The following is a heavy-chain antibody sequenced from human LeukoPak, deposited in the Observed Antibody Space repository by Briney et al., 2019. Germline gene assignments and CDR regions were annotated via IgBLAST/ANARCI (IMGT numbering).Heavy chain of an antibody. CDR2: INSDGSST. V-gene: IGHV3-74*01. CDR3: ARRSAAKDAFDI. Sequence: GGSLRLSCAASGFTFSSYWMHWVRHAPGKGLVWVSRINSDGSSTSYADSVKGRFTISRDNAKNTLYLQMSSLRAEDTAVYYCARRSAAKDAFDIWGQGTMVTVSS. J-gene: IGHJ3*02. D-gene: IGHD6-25*01. CDR1: GFTFSSYW.